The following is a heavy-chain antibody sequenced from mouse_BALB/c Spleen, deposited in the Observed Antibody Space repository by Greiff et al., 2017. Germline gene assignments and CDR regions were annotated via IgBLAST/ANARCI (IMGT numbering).Heavy chain of an antibody. Sequence: QVQLKQPGAELVKPGASVKLSCKASGYTFTSYYMYWVKQRPGQGLEWIGGINPSNGGTNFNEKFKSKATLTVDKSSSTAYMQLSSLTSEDSAVYYCTRWGGNYLDYWGQGTTLTVSS. CDR3: TRWGGNYLDY. V-gene: IGHV1S81*02. J-gene: IGHJ2*01. CDR2: INPSNGGT. D-gene: IGHD2-14*01. CDR1: GYTFTSYY.